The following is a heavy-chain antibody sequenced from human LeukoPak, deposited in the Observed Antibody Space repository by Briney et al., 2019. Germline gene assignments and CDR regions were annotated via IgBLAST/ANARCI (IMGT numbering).Heavy chain of an antibody. CDR1: GGSISSYY. CDR3: ARHRFGELFWFDP. Sequence: SETLSLTCTVSGGSISSYYWSWIRQPPGKGLEWIGYIYYSGSTNYNPSLKSRVTISVDTSKNQFSLKLSSVTAADTAVYYCARHRFGELFWFDPWGQGTLVTVSS. J-gene: IGHJ5*02. D-gene: IGHD3-10*01. V-gene: IGHV4-59*01. CDR2: IYYSGST.